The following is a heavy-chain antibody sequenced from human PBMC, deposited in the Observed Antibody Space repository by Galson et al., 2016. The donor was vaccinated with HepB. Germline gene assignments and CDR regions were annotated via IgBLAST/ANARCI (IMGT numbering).Heavy chain of an antibody. V-gene: IGHV4-59*08. D-gene: IGHD1-26*01. Sequence: SETLSLTCTVSGRSISSYYWSWIRQPPGKGLQWIGYIYYRGTTNYNPSLKSRVTISLDTSQNQFSLMLTSVTAADTAGYYCAGHGAISPYRRNWSDPWGQGALVTVSS. J-gene: IGHJ5*02. CDR1: GRSISSYY. CDR3: AGHGAISPYRRNWSDP. CDR2: IYYRGTT.